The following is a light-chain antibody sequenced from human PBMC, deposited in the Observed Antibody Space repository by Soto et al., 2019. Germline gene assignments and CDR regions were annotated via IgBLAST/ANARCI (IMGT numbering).Light chain of an antibody. J-gene: IGKJ2*01. CDR1: QSIGSH. CDR2: GAF. Sequence: DIQMTQFPSSLSASVGERVTITCRASQSIGSHLNWYQQRAGKAPKLLIHGAFRLHGGVPSRFSRSGSGTDFTLTISNLQPEGYAAYYCQQSDSTPPDTFGQVTKLYIK. CDR3: QQSDSTPPDT. V-gene: IGKV1-39*01.